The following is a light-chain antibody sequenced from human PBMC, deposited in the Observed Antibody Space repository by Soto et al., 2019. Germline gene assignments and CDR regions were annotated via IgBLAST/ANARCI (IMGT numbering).Light chain of an antibody. V-gene: IGLV2-18*02. Sequence: QSALTQPPSVSGSPGQSVTISCTGTSSDVGSYNRVSWYQQPLGTAPKLMIYEVSNRPSGVPDRFSGSKSGNTASLTISGLQAEGEADYYCSSYTSSNNYVFGTGTKLTVL. CDR3: SSYTSSNNYV. J-gene: IGLJ1*01. CDR2: EVS. CDR1: SSDVGSYNR.